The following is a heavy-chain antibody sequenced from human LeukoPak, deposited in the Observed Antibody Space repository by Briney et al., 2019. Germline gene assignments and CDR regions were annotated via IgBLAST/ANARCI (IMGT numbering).Heavy chain of an antibody. CDR3: ARDRGSYCSGGSCHFFDY. D-gene: IGHD2-15*01. J-gene: IGHJ4*02. CDR2: IKQDGSEK. Sequence: GGSLRLSCATSGFTFRSYWMSWVRQAPGKGLEWVANIKQDGSEKYYVDSVKGRFTISRDNAKNSLYLQMNSLRAEDTPVYYCARDRGSYCSGGSCHFFDYWGQGTLVTVSS. V-gene: IGHV3-7*01. CDR1: GFTFRSYW.